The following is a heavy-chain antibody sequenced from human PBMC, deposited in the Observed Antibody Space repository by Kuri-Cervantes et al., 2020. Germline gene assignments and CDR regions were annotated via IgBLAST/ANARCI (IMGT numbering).Heavy chain of an antibody. V-gene: IGHV3-43*02. J-gene: IGHJ2*01. CDR1: GFTFDDYA. Sequence: GESLKISCAASGFTFDDYAMHWVRQAPGKGLEWVSLISWDGGSTYYADSVKGRFTISRDNAKNSLYLQMNSLRAEDTAVYYCARKTYYYDSSGLYWYFDLWGRGTLVTVSS. CDR2: ISWDGGST. D-gene: IGHD3-22*01. CDR3: ARKTYYYDSSGLYWYFDL.